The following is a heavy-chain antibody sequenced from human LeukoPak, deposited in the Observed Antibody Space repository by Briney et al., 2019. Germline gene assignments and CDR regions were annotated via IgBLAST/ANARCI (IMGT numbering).Heavy chain of an antibody. J-gene: IGHJ5*02. Sequence: SVKVSRKASGGTFSSYAISWVRQAPGQGLEWMGGIIPIFGTANYAQKFQGRVTITADESTSTAYMELSSLRSEDTAVYYCARDRGSWAEGPFDPWGQGTLVTVSS. V-gene: IGHV1-69*13. D-gene: IGHD3-10*01. CDR3: ARDRGSWAEGPFDP. CDR2: IIPIFGTA. CDR1: GGTFSSYA.